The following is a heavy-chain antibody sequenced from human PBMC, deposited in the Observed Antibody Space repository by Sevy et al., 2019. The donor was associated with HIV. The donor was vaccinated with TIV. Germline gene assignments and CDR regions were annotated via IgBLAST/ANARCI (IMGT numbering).Heavy chain of an antibody. V-gene: IGHV3-9*01. CDR1: GFTFDDYA. J-gene: IGHJ6*02. D-gene: IGHD5-12*01. CDR3: AKDMGGYSGYDSQRRDYYYYGMDV. Sequence: GGSLRLSCAASGFTFDDYAMHWVRQAPGKGLEWVSGISWNSGSIGYADSVKGRFTISSDNAKNSLYLQMNSLRAEDTALYYCAKDMGGYSGYDSQRRDYYYYGMDVWGQGTTVTVSS. CDR2: ISWNSGSI.